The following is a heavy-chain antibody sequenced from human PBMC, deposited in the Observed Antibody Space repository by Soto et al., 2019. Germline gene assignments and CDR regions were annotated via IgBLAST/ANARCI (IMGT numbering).Heavy chain of an antibody. CDR3: ARERXXYDRSGYQGY. Sequence: QLVESGGTLVQPGGSLRLSCAASGFSFSSYWMSXVRQAPGGGLEWVANIEHDGSDTYYVDSVKGRFTVSRDNAKNFLYLQMNSLRVEDTAVYYCARERXXYDRSGYQGYWGQXTLVTVSS. J-gene: IGHJ4*02. CDR2: IEHDGSDT. D-gene: IGHD3-22*01. V-gene: IGHV3-7*01. CDR1: GFSFSSYW.